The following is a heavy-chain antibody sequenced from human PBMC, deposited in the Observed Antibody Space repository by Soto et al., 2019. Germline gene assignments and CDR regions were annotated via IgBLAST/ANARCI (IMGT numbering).Heavy chain of an antibody. CDR2: IKQDGSEK. J-gene: IGHJ5*02. CDR1: GFTFSSYW. Sequence: PGGSLRLSCAASGFTFSSYWMSWVRQAPGKGLEWVANIKQDGSEKYYVDSVKGRFTISRDNAKNSLYLQMNSLRAEDTAVYYCARMIVVVPAAKGGWFAPWGQGTLVTVSS. V-gene: IGHV3-7*01. D-gene: IGHD2-2*01. CDR3: ARMIVVVPAAKGGWFAP.